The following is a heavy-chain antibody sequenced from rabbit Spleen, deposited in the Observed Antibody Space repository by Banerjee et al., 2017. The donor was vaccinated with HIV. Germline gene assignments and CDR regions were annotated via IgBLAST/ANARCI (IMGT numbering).Heavy chain of an antibody. J-gene: IGHJ6*01. D-gene: IGHD4-1*01. V-gene: IGHV1S40*01. CDR2: IYTSTGST. CDR3: VRGYYDGGDGGGIYGYYGMDL. CDR1: GIDFSSRYF. Sequence: QSLEESGGDLVKPGASLTLTCTASGIDFSSRYFIYWVRQAPGKGLEWIACIYTSTGSTWYASWAKGRFTISKTSSTTVTLQMTSLTVADTATYLCVRGYYDGGDGGGIYGYYGMDLWGPGTLVTVS.